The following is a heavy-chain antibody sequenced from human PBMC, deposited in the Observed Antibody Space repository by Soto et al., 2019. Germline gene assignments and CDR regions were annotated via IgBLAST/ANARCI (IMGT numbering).Heavy chain of an antibody. CDR3: ARVGPIAVAYHYYYGMDV. V-gene: IGHV1-69*06. CDR2: IIPIFGTA. Sequence: KVSCKASGGTFSSYAISWVRQAPGQGLEWMGGIIPIFGTANYAQKFQGRVTITADKSTSTAYMELSSLRSEDTAVYYCARVGPIAVAYHYYYGMDVWGQGTKVTVYS. CDR1: GGTFSSYA. J-gene: IGHJ6*02. D-gene: IGHD6-19*01.